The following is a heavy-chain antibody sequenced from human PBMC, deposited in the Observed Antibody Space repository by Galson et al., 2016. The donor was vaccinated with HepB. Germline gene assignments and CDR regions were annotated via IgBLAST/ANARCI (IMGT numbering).Heavy chain of an antibody. CDR1: GFAFSSHW. CDR2: INSDGTIS. CDR3: VRDHSVVPTTAYNWFDP. D-gene: IGHD4-23*01. J-gene: IGHJ5*02. Sequence: SLRLSCAASGFAFSSHWMHWVRQDLGKGLVWVSRINSDGTISNYADSVKGRLTISRDKAKNTLYLQMNSLRAEDTAVYFCVRDHSVVPTTAYNWFDPWGRGTLVTVSS. V-gene: IGHV3-74*01.